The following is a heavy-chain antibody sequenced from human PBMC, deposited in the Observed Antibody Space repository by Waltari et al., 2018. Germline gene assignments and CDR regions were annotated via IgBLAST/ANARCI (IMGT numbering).Heavy chain of an antibody. CDR3: AKIDYGDYAVIRHYSCYGMDV. CDR1: GFTVSSYA. CDR2: ISGSGGST. V-gene: IGHV3-23*01. J-gene: IGHJ6*02. D-gene: IGHD4-17*01. Sequence: EVQLLESGGGLVQPGGSLRLSCAASGFTVSSYAMSWVRQAPGKGLECVSAISGSGGSTYYADYVKGRLTISRDNSENTLYVQMNILIAEDTAVYYCAKIDYGDYAVIRHYSCYGMDVWGQGTTVTVSS.